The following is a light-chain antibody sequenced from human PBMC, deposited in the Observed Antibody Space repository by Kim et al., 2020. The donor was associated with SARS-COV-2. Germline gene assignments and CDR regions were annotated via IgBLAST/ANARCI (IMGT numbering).Light chain of an antibody. Sequence: SVGDSATITCRASQSISTHVHWYQQKPGKAPKLLIYAASTLEDGVPSRFVGGGSGTDFTLTIYSLQPEDFATYFCQQTYSSLHITFCQGTRLEIK. J-gene: IGKJ5*01. V-gene: IGKV1-39*01. CDR1: QSISTH. CDR2: AAS. CDR3: QQTYSSLHIT.